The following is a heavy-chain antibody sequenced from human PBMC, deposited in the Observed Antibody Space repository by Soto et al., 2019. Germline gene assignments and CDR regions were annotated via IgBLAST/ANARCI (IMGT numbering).Heavy chain of an antibody. CDR3: ARGGDFFAPGSYHHYYFYPMDV. V-gene: IGHV3-30-3*01. CDR2: MSYDESSE. CDR1: GFTFSNYA. D-gene: IGHD3-10*01. Sequence: GGSLRLSCAASGFTFSNYAMHWVRQAPGKGLEWVAVMSYDESSEFYTDSVKGRVSISRDNSKNLLFLHLNSLRGEDTAVYYCARGGDFFAPGSYHHYYFYPMDVWGQGTTVTVSS. J-gene: IGHJ6*02.